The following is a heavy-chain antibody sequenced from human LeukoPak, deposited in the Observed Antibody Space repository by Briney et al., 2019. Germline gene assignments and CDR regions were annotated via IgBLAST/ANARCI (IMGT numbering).Heavy chain of an antibody. CDR2: IRYDGRDT. CDR3: AKDRYSSSSTFTVNPFDY. Sequence: GGSLRLSCTTSGFTFSSYGMNWVRQAPGKGLEWVAFIRYDGRDTYYAASVKGRFTISRDNSQNTLDLQMNSLRLEDTAMYYCAKDRYSSSSTFTVNPFDYWGQGILVTVSS. D-gene: IGHD6-13*01. J-gene: IGHJ4*02. CDR1: GFTFSSYG. V-gene: IGHV3-30*02.